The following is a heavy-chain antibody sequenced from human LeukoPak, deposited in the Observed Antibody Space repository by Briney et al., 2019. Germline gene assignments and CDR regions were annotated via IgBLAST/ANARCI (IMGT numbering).Heavy chain of an antibody. CDR2: IYYSGST. D-gene: IGHD5-12*01. J-gene: IGHJ4*02. Sequence: PSETLSLTCTVSGGSISSSSYYWGWIRQPPGKGLEWIGSIYYSGSTYYNPSLKSRVTISVDTSNNQFSLNLISVTAADTAVYYCARRKGSWATNDYWGQGTLVTVSS. CDR3: ARRKGSWATNDY. V-gene: IGHV4-39*07. CDR1: GGSISSSSYY.